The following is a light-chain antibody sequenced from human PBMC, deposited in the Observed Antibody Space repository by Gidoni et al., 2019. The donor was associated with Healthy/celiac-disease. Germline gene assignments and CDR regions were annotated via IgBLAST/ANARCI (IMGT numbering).Light chain of an antibody. CDR1: SSDVVSYNL. J-gene: IGLJ2*01. CDR2: EVS. V-gene: IGLV2-23*02. Sequence: QSALTQPASVSGSPGQSITISCTGTSSDVVSYNLVSWYQQHPGKAPKLMIYEVSKRPSGVSNRFSGSKSGNTASLTISGLQAEDEADYYCCSYAGSSTGEVCGGGTKRT. CDR3: CSYAGSSTGEV.